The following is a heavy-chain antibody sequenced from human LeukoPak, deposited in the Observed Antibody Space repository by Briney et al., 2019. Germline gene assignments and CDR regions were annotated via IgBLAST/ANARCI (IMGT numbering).Heavy chain of an antibody. CDR2: IYYSGCT. Sequence: SQTLSLTCTVSGGSISRGEYYWGWLRQPPGKGLEWIGYIYYSGCTYYHPSLQSRVIISVDTSKNQFSLKLTSVTAADTAVYYCARHDRGAENLDYWGQGTLVTVSS. D-gene: IGHD2/OR15-2a*01. CDR1: GGSISRGEYY. CDR3: ARHDRGAENLDY. J-gene: IGHJ4*02. V-gene: IGHV4-30-4*01.